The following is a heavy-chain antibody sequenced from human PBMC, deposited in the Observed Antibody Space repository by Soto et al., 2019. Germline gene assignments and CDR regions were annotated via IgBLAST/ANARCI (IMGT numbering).Heavy chain of an antibody. CDR2: IKSKSDGGTT. J-gene: IGHJ4*02. V-gene: IGHV3-15*01. D-gene: IGHD3-3*01. CDR1: GFTFSNAW. CDR3: TTEHAVFGVVIVPFDY. Sequence: GGSLRLSCAASGFTFSNAWMSWVRQAPGKGLEWVGRIKSKSDGGTTDSAAPVTGRLAISRDDSSNTLYLQMNSLKTEDTAVYYCTTEHAVFGVVIVPFDYWGQGTLVTVSS.